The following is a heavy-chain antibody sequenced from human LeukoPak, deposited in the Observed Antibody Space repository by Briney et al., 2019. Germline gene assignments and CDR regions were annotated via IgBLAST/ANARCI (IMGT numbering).Heavy chain of an antibody. D-gene: IGHD4-17*01. V-gene: IGHV3-30-3*01. CDR2: ISYDGSNK. CDR1: GFTFSSYA. CDR3: AVTVPFDY. J-gene: IGHJ4*02. Sequence: GGSLRLSCAASGFTFSSYAMHWVRQAPGKGLEWVAVISYDGSNKYYADSVKGRFTISRDNSKNTLYLQMNSLRAEDTAVYYCAVTVPFDYWGQGTLVTVSS.